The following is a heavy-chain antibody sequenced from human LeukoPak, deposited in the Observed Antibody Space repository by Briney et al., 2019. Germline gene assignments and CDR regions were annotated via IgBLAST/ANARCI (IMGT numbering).Heavy chain of an antibody. D-gene: IGHD1-20*01. Sequence: ASVKVSCKASGGTFSSYAISWVRQAPGQGLEWMGGIIPIFGTANYARKFQGRVTITTDESTSTAYMELSSLRSEDTAVYYCAREAYNWNERLLRGFDYWGQGTLVTVSS. V-gene: IGHV1-69*05. J-gene: IGHJ4*02. CDR3: AREAYNWNERLLRGFDY. CDR2: IIPIFGTA. CDR1: GGTFSSYA.